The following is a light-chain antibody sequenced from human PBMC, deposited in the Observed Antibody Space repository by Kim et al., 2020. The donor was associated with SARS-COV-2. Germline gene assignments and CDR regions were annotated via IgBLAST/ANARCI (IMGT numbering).Light chain of an antibody. CDR3: QQYAESPWT. CDR1: QSVSNNC. J-gene: IGKJ1*01. Sequence: SPGEGATISCTASQSVSNNCLAWYQQRPGQAPRLLTYGPSSRATGIPDRFSGSESGTDFSLTISRLEPEDFAVYYCQQYAESPWTFGQGTKVDIK. V-gene: IGKV3-20*01. CDR2: GPS.